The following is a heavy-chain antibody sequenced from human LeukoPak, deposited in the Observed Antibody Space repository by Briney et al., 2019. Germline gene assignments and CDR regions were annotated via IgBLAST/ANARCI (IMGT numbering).Heavy chain of an antibody. CDR1: GFTFSSYA. D-gene: IGHD3-16*02. J-gene: IGHJ4*02. CDR2: ISGTGSST. V-gene: IGHV3-23*01. Sequence: PGGSLRLSCAASGFTFSSYAMTWVRQAPGKGLEWVSGISGTGSSTCYADSVKGRFTISRDNSKNRLYLQMNSLRAEDTAVYYCAKGVGGAIYYFDYWGQGTLVTVSS. CDR3: AKGVGGAIYYFDY.